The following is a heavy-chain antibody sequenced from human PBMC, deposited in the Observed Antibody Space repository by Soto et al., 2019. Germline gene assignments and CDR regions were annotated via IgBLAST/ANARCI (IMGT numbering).Heavy chain of an antibody. D-gene: IGHD6-19*01. Sequence: SQTLSVTGVFSGSSVSSNSATWGWIRQSPSRGLEWLGRTYYRSRWFNYYAVSVKSRITINPDTSKNQFSLQLNSVSPEDTAVYYCARGYSNGRYYFDYWGQGTMVTVSS. CDR3: ARGYSNGRYYFDY. V-gene: IGHV6-1*01. J-gene: IGHJ4*02. CDR2: TYYRSRWFN. CDR1: GSSVSSNSAT.